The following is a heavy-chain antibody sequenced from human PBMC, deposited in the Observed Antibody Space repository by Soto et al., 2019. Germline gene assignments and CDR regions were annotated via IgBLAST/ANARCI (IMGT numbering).Heavy chain of an antibody. CDR3: AREGSSWDFDY. Sequence: QVQLQASGPGLVKPSQTLSLTCTVSGGSISSGGYYWSWIRQHPGKGLEWIGYIDYSGSTYYNPSLESRVTISVDTSKNQFSLKLSSVTAADTAVYYCAREGSSWDFDYWGQGTLVTVSS. D-gene: IGHD6-13*01. J-gene: IGHJ4*02. CDR2: IDYSGST. V-gene: IGHV4-31*03. CDR1: GGSISSGGYY.